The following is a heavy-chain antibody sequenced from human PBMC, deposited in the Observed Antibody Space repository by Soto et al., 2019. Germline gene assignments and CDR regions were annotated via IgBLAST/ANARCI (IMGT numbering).Heavy chain of an antibody. CDR3: AKGTPWYYDSSGYYLPLDY. Sequence: GGSLRLSCAASGFTFSSYAMSWVRQAPGKGLEWVSAISGSGGSTYYADSVKGRFTISRDNSRNTLYLQMNSLRAEDTAVYYCAKGTPWYYDSSGYYLPLDYWGQGTLVTVSS. CDR2: ISGSGGST. CDR1: GFTFSSYA. J-gene: IGHJ4*02. D-gene: IGHD3-22*01. V-gene: IGHV3-23*01.